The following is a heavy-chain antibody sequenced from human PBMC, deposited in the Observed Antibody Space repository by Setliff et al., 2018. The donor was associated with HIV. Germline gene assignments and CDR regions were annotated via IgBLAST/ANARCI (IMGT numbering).Heavy chain of an antibody. CDR2: INSDGIST. Sequence: PGGSLRLSCVASGFTFSDYWMHWVRQGPGKGLVWVARINSDGISTKHADSVKGRFTISRDNAKNTVYLQMNSLRAEDTAEYYCAKELAASGLGYFDSWGRGILVTVSS. J-gene: IGHJ4*02. CDR3: AKELAASGLGYFDS. CDR1: GFTFSDYW. V-gene: IGHV3-74*03. D-gene: IGHD3-22*01.